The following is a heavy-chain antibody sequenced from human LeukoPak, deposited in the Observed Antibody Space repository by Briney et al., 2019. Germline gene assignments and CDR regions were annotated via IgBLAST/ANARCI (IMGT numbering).Heavy chain of an antibody. Sequence: ASVKVSCKASGYTFTGYYMHWVRQAPGQGLEWMGWINPNSGGTNYAQKFQGWVTMTRDTSISTAHMELSRLRSDDTAVYYCARNVDTAMVPPYYFDYWGQGTLVTVSS. CDR2: INPNSGGT. V-gene: IGHV1-2*04. CDR1: GYTFTGYY. CDR3: ARNVDTAMVPPYYFDY. J-gene: IGHJ4*02. D-gene: IGHD5-18*01.